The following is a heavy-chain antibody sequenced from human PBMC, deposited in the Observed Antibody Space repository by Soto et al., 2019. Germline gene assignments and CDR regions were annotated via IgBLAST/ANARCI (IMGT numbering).Heavy chain of an antibody. V-gene: IGHV4-30-2*01. J-gene: IGHJ5*01. CDR3: ARSEGMGVTTFDF. D-gene: IGHD1-26*01. CDR1: GDSINSPGYS. Sequence: QLQLQESGSGLVKPSQTLSLTCAVSGDSINSPGYSWSWIRQPPGKGLEWIGSISHSGSTSYRPSLTSRVVISGDTSANLLSLMLTSVTAADTAVYYCARSEGMGVTTFDFWGQGTHVIVSS. CDR2: ISHSGST.